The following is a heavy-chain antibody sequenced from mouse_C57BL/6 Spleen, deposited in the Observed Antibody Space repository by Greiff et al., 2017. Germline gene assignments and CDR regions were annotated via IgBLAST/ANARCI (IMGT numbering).Heavy chain of an antibody. V-gene: IGHV1-62-2*01. Sequence: QVQLKQSGAELVKPGASVKLSCKASGYTFTEYTIHWVKQRSGQGLEWIGWFYPGSGSIKYNEKFKDKATLTADKSSSTVYMELSRLTSEDSAVYFCARHEEGHSNYVGAMDYWGQGTSVTVSS. CDR3: ARHEEGHSNYVGAMDY. CDR1: GYTFTEYT. D-gene: IGHD2-5*01. J-gene: IGHJ4*01. CDR2: FYPGSGSI.